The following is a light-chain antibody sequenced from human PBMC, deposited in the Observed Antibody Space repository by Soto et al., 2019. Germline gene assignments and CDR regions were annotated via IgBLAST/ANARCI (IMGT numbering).Light chain of an antibody. CDR1: QGISMS. J-gene: IGKJ5*01. Sequence: DIHRTHAPSSVSASVLYRVTITFHAIQGISMSLAWYQQKPGKANKLLIYSPSSLQSGVPSRFSGSGFGTDFTLTISSLQPEDFATYYCQQADTFPITFGQGTRLEI. CDR2: SPS. CDR3: QQADTFPIT. V-gene: IGKV1D-12*01.